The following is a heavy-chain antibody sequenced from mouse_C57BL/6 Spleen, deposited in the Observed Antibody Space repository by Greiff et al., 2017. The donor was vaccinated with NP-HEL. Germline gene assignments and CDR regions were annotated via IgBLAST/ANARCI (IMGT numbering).Heavy chain of an antibody. CDR1: GFTFSDYG. CDR3: ARGDGGNGAMDY. V-gene: IGHV5-17*01. CDR2: ISSGSSTI. D-gene: IGHD2-1*01. Sequence: EVKLVESGGGLVKPGGSLKLSCAASGFTFSDYGMHWVRQAPEKGLEWVAYISSGSSTIYYADTVKGRFTISRDNAKNTLFLQMTSLRSGDTAMYYCARGDGGNGAMDYWGQGTSVTVSS. J-gene: IGHJ4*01.